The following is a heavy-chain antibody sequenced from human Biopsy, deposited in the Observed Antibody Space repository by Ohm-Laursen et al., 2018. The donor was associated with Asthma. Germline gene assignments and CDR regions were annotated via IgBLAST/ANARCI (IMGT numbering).Heavy chain of an antibody. CDR3: ASGPQWSGLDI. CDR1: RGPFRGYV. J-gene: IGHJ6*02. D-gene: IGHD2-8*01. Sequence: SDTLSLTCALNRGPFRGYVWAWIRQPPGKGLEWIGEIPQGGATTVNPALKRRVTFSMDPSKSHFYLSLRSLTAADTAVYYCASGPQWSGLDIWGQGTTVTVSS. V-gene: IGHV4-34*01. CDR2: IPQGGAT.